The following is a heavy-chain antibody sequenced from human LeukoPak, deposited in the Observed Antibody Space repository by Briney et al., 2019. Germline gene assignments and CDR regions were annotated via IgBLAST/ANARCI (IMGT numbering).Heavy chain of an antibody. CDR2: IYSGGST. CDR1: GFTVSSNY. V-gene: IGHV3-53*01. D-gene: IGHD6-13*01. J-gene: IGHJ3*02. Sequence: GGSLRLSCAASGFTVSSNYMSWVRQAPGKGLEWVSVIYSGGSTYYADSVKGRFTISRDNSKNTLYLQMNSLRAEDTAVYYCARENIAAAVSFDIWGQGTMVTVSS. CDR3: ARENIAAAVSFDI.